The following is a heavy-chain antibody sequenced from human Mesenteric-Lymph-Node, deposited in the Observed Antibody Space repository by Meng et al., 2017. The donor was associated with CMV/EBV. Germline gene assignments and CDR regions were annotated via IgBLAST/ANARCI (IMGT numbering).Heavy chain of an antibody. CDR3: ARDYPPYSSGRPFFDY. D-gene: IGHD6-19*01. Sequence: SETLSLTCTVSGGSISSGGYYWSWIRQHPGKGLEWIGYIYYSGSTYYNPSLKSRVTISVDTSKNQFSLKLSSVTAADTAVYYCARDYPPYSSGRPFFDYWGQGTLVTVSS. J-gene: IGHJ4*02. V-gene: IGHV4-31*03. CDR2: IYYSGST. CDR1: GGSISSGGYY.